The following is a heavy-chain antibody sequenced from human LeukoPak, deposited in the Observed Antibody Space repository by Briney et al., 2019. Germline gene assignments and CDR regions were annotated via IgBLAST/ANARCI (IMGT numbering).Heavy chain of an antibody. Sequence: PGESLRLSCAASGFTFSNYAMSWVRQAPGKGLEWVSAISGSGGSTYYADPVKGRFTISRDNTNNILYLQMNSLRAEDTAVYYLAKMALTMIVVSYYMDVWGKGTTVTVSS. CDR1: GFTFSNYA. CDR3: AKMALTMIVVSYYMDV. J-gene: IGHJ6*03. V-gene: IGHV3-23*01. CDR2: ISGSGGST. D-gene: IGHD3-22*01.